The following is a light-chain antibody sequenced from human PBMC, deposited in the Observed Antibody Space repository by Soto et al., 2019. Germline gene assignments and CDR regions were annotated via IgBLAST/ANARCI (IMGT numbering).Light chain of an antibody. CDR3: LQYNSLSRGT. J-gene: IGKJ1*01. CDR2: TAS. CDR1: QGISNW. Sequence: DFQVTQSPSTLSASVGDRVTITCRASQGISNWLAWYQQKPGRAPNLLIYTASALESGVPSRFSGSGSGTEFTLTISNLQPEDFATYYCLQYNSLSRGTCGQGTKVEIK. V-gene: IGKV1-5*03.